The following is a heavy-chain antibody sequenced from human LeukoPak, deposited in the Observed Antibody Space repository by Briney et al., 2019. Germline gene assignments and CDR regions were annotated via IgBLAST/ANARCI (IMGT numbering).Heavy chain of an antibody. CDR1: GGSVSSYY. CDR3: ARWDSGSYFPGY. Sequence: PSETLSLTCTVSGGSVSSYYWNWIRQPPGKGLEWIGYIYYSGTTNYNPSLKSRVTISVDTSKNQFSLKLSSVTAADTAVYYCARWDSGSYFPGYWGQGTLVTVSS. CDR2: IYYSGTT. D-gene: IGHD1-26*01. J-gene: IGHJ4*02. V-gene: IGHV4-59*02.